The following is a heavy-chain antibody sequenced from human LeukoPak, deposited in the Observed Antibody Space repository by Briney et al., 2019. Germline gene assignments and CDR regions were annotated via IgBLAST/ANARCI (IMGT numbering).Heavy chain of an antibody. Sequence: GASVKVSCKASGYTFTGHYMHWVRQAPGQGLEWMGWINPNSGGTNYAQKFQGRVTMTRDTSISTAYMELSRLRSDDTAVYYCARVRDYYYYMDVWGKGTTVTVSS. CDR2: INPNSGGT. CDR1: GYTFTGHY. J-gene: IGHJ6*03. V-gene: IGHV1-2*02. CDR3: ARVRDYYYYMDV.